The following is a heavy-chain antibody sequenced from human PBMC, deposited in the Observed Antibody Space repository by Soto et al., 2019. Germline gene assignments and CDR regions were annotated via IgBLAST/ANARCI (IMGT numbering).Heavy chain of an antibody. Sequence: ASVKVSCKASGYTFTGYYMHWVRQAPGQGLEWMGWINPNSGGTNYAQKFQGKVTMTRDTSISTAYMEMSRLRSDDTAVYYCARALRTFRNSSSWTYYGMDVWGQGTTVTVSS. CDR2: INPNSGGT. J-gene: IGHJ6*02. CDR1: GYTFTGYY. V-gene: IGHV1-2*02. CDR3: ARALRTFRNSSSWTYYGMDV. D-gene: IGHD6-13*01.